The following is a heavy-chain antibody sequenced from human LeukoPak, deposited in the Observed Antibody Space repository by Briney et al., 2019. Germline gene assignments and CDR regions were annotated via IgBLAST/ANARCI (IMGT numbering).Heavy chain of an antibody. J-gene: IGHJ3*02. Sequence: SVKVSCKASGGTFSSYAISWVRQAPGQGLEWMGGIIPIFGTANYAQKFQGRVTITADKSASTAYMELSSLRSEDTAVYYCARDLGSDEAFDIWGQGTMVTVSS. CDR3: ARDLGSDEAFDI. D-gene: IGHD2-15*01. V-gene: IGHV1-69*06. CDR1: GGTFSSYA. CDR2: IIPIFGTA.